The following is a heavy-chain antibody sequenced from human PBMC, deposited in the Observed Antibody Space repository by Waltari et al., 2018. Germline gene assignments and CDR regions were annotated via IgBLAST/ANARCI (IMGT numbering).Heavy chain of an antibody. CDR2: IIPIFGTA. Sequence: QVQLVQSGAEVKKPGSSVKVSCKASGGTFSSYAISWVRQAPGQGLEWMGGIIPIFGTANYAQKFQGRVTITTDESTSTAYMELSSLRSEDTAVYYCARLPGIAAAGTKSHFDYWGQGTLVTVSS. V-gene: IGHV1-69*05. D-gene: IGHD6-13*01. CDR1: GGTFSSYA. CDR3: ARLPGIAAAGTKSHFDY. J-gene: IGHJ4*02.